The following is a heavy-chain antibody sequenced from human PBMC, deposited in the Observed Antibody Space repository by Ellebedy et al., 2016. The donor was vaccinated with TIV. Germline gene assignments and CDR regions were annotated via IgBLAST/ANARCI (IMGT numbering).Heavy chain of an antibody. V-gene: IGHV3-7*01. Sequence: GGSLRLSCAASGFSFRSYWMSWVRQAPGKGLQWVANIYQDGSVQYYVDSVKGRFTISGDNAKNSLFLQMNSLRVEDTAVYYCARRGSYGDYAVQVNSWFDRWGRGTLVSVSS. D-gene: IGHD3-16*01. CDR1: GFSFRSYW. CDR2: IYQDGSVQ. J-gene: IGHJ5*02. CDR3: ARRGSYGDYAVQVNSWFDR.